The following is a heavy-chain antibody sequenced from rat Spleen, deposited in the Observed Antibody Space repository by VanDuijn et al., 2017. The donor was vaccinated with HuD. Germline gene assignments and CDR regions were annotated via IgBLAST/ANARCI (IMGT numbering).Heavy chain of an antibody. CDR1: GFTFSNYG. CDR2: ISSGAGNT. V-gene: IGHV5S13*01. J-gene: IGHJ2*01. CDR3: ARETGYNSYFDY. Sequence: EVQLVESGGGLVQPGSSLKLSCAASGFTFSNYGMAWVRQAPTKDLEWVASISSGAGNTYYRDSVKGRFTISRDNAKNTLYLQMDSLRSEDTATYYCARETGYNSYFDYWGQGVMVTVSS. D-gene: IGHD1-4*01.